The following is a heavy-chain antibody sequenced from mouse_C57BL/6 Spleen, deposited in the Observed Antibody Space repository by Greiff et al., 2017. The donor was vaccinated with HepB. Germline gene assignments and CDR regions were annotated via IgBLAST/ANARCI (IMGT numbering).Heavy chain of an antibody. CDR2: IDPGSGST. CDR1: GYTFTSYW. Sequence: VQLQQPGAELVKPGASVKMSCKASGYTFTSYWITWVKQRPGQGLEWIGVIDPGSGSTNYNEKFKSKATLTVDTSSSTAYMQLSSLTSEDSAVYDCAREPYYYGSSPYAMDYWGQGTSVTVSS. V-gene: IGHV1-55*01. J-gene: IGHJ4*01. D-gene: IGHD1-1*01. CDR3: AREPYYYGSSPYAMDY.